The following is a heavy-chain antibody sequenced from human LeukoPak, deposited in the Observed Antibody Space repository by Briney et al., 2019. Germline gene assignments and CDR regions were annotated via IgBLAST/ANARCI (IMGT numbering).Heavy chain of an antibody. J-gene: IGHJ4*02. CDR1: GFTVSDYS. CDR2: ISGSGSYT. V-gene: IGHV3-23*01. Sequence: GGPLRLSCAASGFTVSDYSMSWVRQAPGKGLEWVSAISGSGSYTDYADSVKGRFTISKDISRNTLYVRMSSLRAEDTAVYFCAKRRYDSSGHFDSWGQGTLVTVSS. D-gene: IGHD3-22*01. CDR3: AKRRYDSSGHFDS.